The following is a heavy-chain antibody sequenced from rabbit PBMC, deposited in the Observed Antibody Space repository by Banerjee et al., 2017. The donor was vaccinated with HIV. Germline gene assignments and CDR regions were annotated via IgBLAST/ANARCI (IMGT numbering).Heavy chain of an antibody. CDR3: ARGLVAGVLDL. J-gene: IGHJ6*01. D-gene: IGHD3-3*01. CDR1: GFDLSTYYY. CDR2: IYAGDGST. V-gene: IGHV1S40*01. Sequence: QSLEESGGDLVKPGASLTLTCTASGFDLSTYYYMCWFRQAPGKGPEWIACIYAGDGSTYYASWVNGRFTISSYNAQNTLYLQLNSLTAADTATYFCARGLVAGVLDLWGPGTLVTVS.